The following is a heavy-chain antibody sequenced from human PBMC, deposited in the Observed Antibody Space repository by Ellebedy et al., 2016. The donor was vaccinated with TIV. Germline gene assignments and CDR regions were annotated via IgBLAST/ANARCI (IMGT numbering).Heavy chain of an antibody. V-gene: IGHV3-72*01. J-gene: IGHJ3*01. CDR1: GFPSSDHY. D-gene: IGHD1-1*01. Sequence: GESLKISCAASGFPSSDHYMDWVRQAPGKVLEWVGRLGNKVNSYVTQYAASVSGRFTIPRDDSDNSVSLDLNSLKREDRAVYYCVRRHWSAFDLWGQGTMVAVSS. CDR3: VRRHWSAFDL. CDR2: LGNKVNSYVT.